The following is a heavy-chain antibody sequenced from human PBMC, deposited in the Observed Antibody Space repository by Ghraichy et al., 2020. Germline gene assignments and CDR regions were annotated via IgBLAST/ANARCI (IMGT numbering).Heavy chain of an antibody. CDR1: GGSFSGYY. D-gene: IGHD3-22*01. J-gene: IGHJ4*02. V-gene: IGHV4-34*01. Sequence: SETLSLTCAVYGGSFSGYYWSWIRQPPGKGLEWIGEINHSGSTNYNPSLKSRVTISVDTSKNQFSLKLSSVTAADTAVYYCARLKYYYDSSGYYYVGCPLFDYWGQGTLVTVSS. CDR2: INHSGST. CDR3: ARLKYYYDSSGYYYVGCPLFDY.